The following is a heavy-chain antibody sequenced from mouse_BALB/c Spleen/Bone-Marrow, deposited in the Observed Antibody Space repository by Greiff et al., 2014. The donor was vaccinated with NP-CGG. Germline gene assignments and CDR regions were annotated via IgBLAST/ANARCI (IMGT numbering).Heavy chain of an antibody. D-gene: IGHD2-4*01. CDR3: AGYDYYQAWFAY. J-gene: IGHJ3*01. CDR1: GFNIKDTY. Sequence: SGAELVKPGASVKLSCTASGFNIKDTYMHWVKQRPEQGLEWIGRIDPANGNTKYDPKFQGKATVTADTSSNTAYLQLSGLTSEDTAVYYCAGYDYYQAWFAYWGQGTLVTVSA. V-gene: IGHV14-3*02. CDR2: IDPANGNT.